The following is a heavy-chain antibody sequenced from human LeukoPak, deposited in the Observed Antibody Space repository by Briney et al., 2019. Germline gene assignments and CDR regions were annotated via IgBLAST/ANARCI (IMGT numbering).Heavy chain of an antibody. CDR3: ARDLRGTIIDYALDI. Sequence: PGGSLRLSCAASGFTFSSYSMNWVRQAPGKGLEWVSSISSSSSYIYYADSVKGRFTISRDNAKNSLYLQMNSLRAEDTAVYYCARDLRGTIIDYALDIWGQGTMVTVSS. CDR1: GFTFSSYS. V-gene: IGHV3-21*01. CDR2: ISSSSSYI. J-gene: IGHJ3*02. D-gene: IGHD3-22*01.